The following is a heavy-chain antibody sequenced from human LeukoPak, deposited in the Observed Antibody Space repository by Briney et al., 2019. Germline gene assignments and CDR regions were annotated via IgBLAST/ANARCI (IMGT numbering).Heavy chain of an antibody. V-gene: IGHV1-2*02. D-gene: IGHD6-13*01. CDR2: INPNSGGT. J-gene: IGHJ4*02. CDR3: ARDTAGVFDY. CDR1: GYTFTGYY. Sequence: GASVKVSCKASGYTFTGYYMHWVRQAPGQGLEWMGWINPNSGGTNYAQKFQGRVTITADESTSTAYMELSSLRSEDTAVYYCARDTAGVFDYWGQGTLVTVSS.